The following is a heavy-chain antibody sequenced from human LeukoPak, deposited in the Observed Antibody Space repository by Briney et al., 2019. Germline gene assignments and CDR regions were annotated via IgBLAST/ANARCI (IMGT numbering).Heavy chain of an antibody. CDR3: ARAARQGFTMIVVPFFYFDL. V-gene: IGHV4-31*03. Sequence: PSETLSLTCTVSGGSISSGASDWGWIRQHPKRGLEWVGYINHSGSTYYNPSLGRRVTMSEDTSKTQFSLKLSSVTAADSAVYYCARAARQGFTMIVVPFFYFDLWGRGTLVTVSS. D-gene: IGHD3-22*01. J-gene: IGHJ2*01. CDR2: INHSGST. CDR1: GGSISSGASD.